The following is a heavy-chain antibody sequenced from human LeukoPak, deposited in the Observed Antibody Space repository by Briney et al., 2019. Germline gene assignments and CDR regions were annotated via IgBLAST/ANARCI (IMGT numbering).Heavy chain of an antibody. D-gene: IGHD3-10*01. CDR1: GFTFSSYE. CDR2: ISSSGSTI. Sequence: GGSLRLSCAASGFTFSSYEMNWVRQAPGKGLEWVSYISSSGSTIYYADSVKVRFTISRDNAKNSLYLQVNSLRAEDTAVYSCASGFGELPLYYYYGMDVWGKGTTVTVSS. CDR3: ASGFGELPLYYYYGMDV. V-gene: IGHV3-48*03. J-gene: IGHJ6*04.